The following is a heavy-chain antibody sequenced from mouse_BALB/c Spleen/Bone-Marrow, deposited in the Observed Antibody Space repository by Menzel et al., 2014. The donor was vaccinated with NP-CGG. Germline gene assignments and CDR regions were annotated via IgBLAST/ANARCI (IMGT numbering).Heavy chain of an antibody. CDR2: ISSGGSYT. CDR3: ARERYGNHPEFAY. Sequence: DVLLSESGGGLVKPGGSLKLSCAASGFTFSSYALSWVRQSPENRLEWVAAISSGGSYTYYPDTLTARFTISRDNAKNTLSLKMSSLRSEDTAMYYRARERYGNHPEFAYGGQGSLVTGAA. J-gene: IGHJ3*01. CDR1: GFTFSSYA. V-gene: IGHV5-9-4*01. D-gene: IGHD2-10*02.